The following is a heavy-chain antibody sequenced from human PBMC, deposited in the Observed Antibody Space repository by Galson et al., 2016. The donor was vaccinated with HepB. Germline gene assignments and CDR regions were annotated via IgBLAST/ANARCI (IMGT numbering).Heavy chain of an antibody. CDR3: ARYDYYDGTTYYERGFDI. J-gene: IGHJ3*02. CDR2: IIPVFGTT. CDR1: GGTFNSHA. V-gene: IGHV1-69*06. D-gene: IGHD3-22*01. Sequence: SVKVSCKASGGTFNSHAFSWVRQAPGQGLEWLGGIIPVFGTTYYAQKFQGRVTVTAARSTGTVFMDLRSLRSDDTAVDYCARYDYYDGTTYYERGFDIWGQGTMVTVS.